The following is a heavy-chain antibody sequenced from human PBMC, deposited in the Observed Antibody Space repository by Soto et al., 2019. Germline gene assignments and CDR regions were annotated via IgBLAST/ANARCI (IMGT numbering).Heavy chain of an antibody. CDR2: INHSGST. V-gene: IGHV4-34*01. D-gene: IGHD2-8*02. CDR3: ARGISMLVVVQTDAPDKYYFDS. Sequence: PSETLSLTCAVYGGSFSGYYWTWIRQPPGKGLEWIGQINHSGSTNYNPSLRSRVTTSVDTSKNQFSLKLSSVTAADTAVYYCARGISMLVVVQTDAPDKYYFDSWGLGTLVTVSS. J-gene: IGHJ4*02. CDR1: GGSFSGYY.